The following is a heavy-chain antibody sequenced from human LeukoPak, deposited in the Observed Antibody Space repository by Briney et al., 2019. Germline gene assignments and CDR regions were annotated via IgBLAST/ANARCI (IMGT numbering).Heavy chain of an antibody. CDR2: INPNSGGT. CDR3: ARSAYYYDSSGYYPSEFDN. J-gene: IGHJ4*02. D-gene: IGHD3-22*01. Sequence: ASVKVSCKASGYTLTGYYMHWVRQAPGQGLEWMGWINPNSGGTNYAQKFQGRVTMTRDTSISTAYMELSRLRSDDTAVYYCARSAYYYDSSGYYPSEFDNWGQGTLVTVSS. CDR1: GYTLTGYY. V-gene: IGHV1-2*02.